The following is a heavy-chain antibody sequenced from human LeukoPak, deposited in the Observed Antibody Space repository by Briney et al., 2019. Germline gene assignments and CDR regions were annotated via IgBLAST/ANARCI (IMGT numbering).Heavy chain of an antibody. CDR2: MNPNSGNT. J-gene: IGHJ6*02. Sequence: ASVKVSCKASGYTFTSYDINWVRQATGQGLEWMGWMNPNSGNTGYAQKFQGRVTMTRNTSISTAYMELSSLRSEDTAVYYCASGLRRSSGPAAICCYYYGMDVWGQGTTVTVSS. V-gene: IGHV1-8*01. D-gene: IGHD2-2*01. CDR1: GYTFTSYD. CDR3: ASGLRRSSGPAAICCYYYGMDV.